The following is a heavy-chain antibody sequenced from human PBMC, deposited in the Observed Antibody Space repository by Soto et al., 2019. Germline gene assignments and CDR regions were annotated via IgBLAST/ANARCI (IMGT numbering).Heavy chain of an antibody. D-gene: IGHD6-13*01. Sequence: GGSLRLSCAASGFTFSSYAMHWVRQAPGKGLEWVSVICDDGGSKYYADSVKGRFTISGDNSKNTLYLKMNSLRAEDTAVYYCARDCGDSSSWYYYYYGMDVWGQGTTVTVSS. CDR3: ARDCGDSSSWYYYYYGMDV. V-gene: IGHV3-33*01. J-gene: IGHJ6*02. CDR1: GFTFSSYA. CDR2: ICDDGGSK.